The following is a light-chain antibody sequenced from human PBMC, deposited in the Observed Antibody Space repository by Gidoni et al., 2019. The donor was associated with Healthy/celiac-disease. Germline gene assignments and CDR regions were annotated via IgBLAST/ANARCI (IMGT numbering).Light chain of an antibody. V-gene: IGLV3-27*01. Sequence: SYELTQPSSVSVSPGQTARITCSGDVLAKTYARWFQQKPGQAPVLVSYKDSERPSGIPERFSGSSSGTTVTLTISGAQVEDEADYYCYSAADNNGVFGGGTKLTVL. CDR1: VLAKTY. CDR2: KDS. J-gene: IGLJ2*01. CDR3: YSAADNNGV.